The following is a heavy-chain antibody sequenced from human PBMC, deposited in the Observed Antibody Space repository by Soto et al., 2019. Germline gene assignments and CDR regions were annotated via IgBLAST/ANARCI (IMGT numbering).Heavy chain of an antibody. J-gene: IGHJ3*02. D-gene: IGHD6-13*01. Sequence: SCAVSGFTISSYDMNCVRQAPGRGLEWVSLIYTDGSTNYADSVKGRFTVSRDNSKNTLFLQMNNLRVEDTAVYYCARDFVRKSSRWYAFHIWGQGTMVT. CDR3: ARDFVRKSSRWYAFHI. CDR2: IYTDGST. CDR1: GFTISSYD. V-gene: IGHV3-66*01.